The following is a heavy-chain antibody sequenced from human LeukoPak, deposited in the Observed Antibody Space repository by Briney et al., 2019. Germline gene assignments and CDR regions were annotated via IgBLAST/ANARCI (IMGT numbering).Heavy chain of an antibody. D-gene: IGHD6-6*01. CDR3: ARLATLSTIAARGRSWFDP. J-gene: IGHJ5*02. CDR1: GYSISSGYY. V-gene: IGHV4-38-2*02. Sequence: SETLSLTCTVSGYSISSGYYWGWIRQPPGKGLEWIGSIYHSGSTYYNPSLKSRVTISVDPSKKQFSLKLNFVTAADTAVYYCARLATLSTIAARGRSWFDPWGQGTLVTVSS. CDR2: IYHSGST.